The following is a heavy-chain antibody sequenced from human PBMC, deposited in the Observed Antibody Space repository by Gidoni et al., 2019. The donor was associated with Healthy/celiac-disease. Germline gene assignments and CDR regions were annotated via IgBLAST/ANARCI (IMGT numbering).Heavy chain of an antibody. J-gene: IGHJ4*02. Sequence: EVQLVESGGGLVQPGGSLRLSCAAPGFTFSIYWMSWVRQAPGKGLEWVANIKQDGSEKYYVDSVKGRFTISRDNAKNSLYLQMNSLRAEDTAVYYCARDRVYGDLSSSWHDYWGQGTLVTVSS. D-gene: IGHD6-13*01. V-gene: IGHV3-7*01. CDR1: GFTFSIYW. CDR3: ARDRVYGDLSSSWHDY. CDR2: IKQDGSEK.